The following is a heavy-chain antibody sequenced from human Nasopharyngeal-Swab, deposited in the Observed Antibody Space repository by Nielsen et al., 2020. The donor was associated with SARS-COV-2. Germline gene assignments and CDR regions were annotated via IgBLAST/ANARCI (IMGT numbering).Heavy chain of an antibody. V-gene: IGHV3-11*01. CDR1: GFTFSDYY. Sequence: GESLKISCAASGFTFSDYYMSWIRQAPGTGLEWVSYISSSGSTIYYADSVKGRFTISRDNAKNSLYLQMNSLRAEDTAVYYCAPFWSGYYDYYYGMDVWGQGTTVTVSS. D-gene: IGHD3-3*01. CDR3: APFWSGYYDYYYGMDV. CDR2: ISSSGSTI. J-gene: IGHJ6*02.